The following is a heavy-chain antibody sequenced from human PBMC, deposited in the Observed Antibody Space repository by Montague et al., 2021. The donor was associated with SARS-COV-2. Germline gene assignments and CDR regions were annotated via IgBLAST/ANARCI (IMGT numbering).Heavy chain of an antibody. CDR3: ARREQQLEPYYYGMDV. CDR1: GFTFSMYA. Sequence: SLRLSCAASGFTFSMYAMKWVRQAPGKGLEWVSVISGSGGSTYDADSVKGRFTISRDNSKNTLYLQMSSLRVEDTAIYYCARREQQLEPYYYGMDVWGQGTTVTVSS. D-gene: IGHD6-13*01. CDR2: ISGSGGST. V-gene: IGHV3-23*01. J-gene: IGHJ6*02.